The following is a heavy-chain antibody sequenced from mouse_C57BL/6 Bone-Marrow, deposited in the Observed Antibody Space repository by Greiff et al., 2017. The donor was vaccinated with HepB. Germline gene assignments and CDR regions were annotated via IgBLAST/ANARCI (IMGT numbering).Heavy chain of an antibody. CDR3: ARYYYGSSSYFDV. D-gene: IGHD1-1*01. V-gene: IGHV7-3*01. CDR2: IRNKANGYTT. J-gene: IGHJ1*03. CDR1: GFTFTDYY. Sequence: EVKLVESGGGLVQPGGSLSLSCAASGFTFTDYYMSWVRQPPGKALEWLGFIRNKANGYTTEYSASVKGRFTISRDNSQSILYLQMNALRAEDSATYYCARYYYGSSSYFDVWGTGTTVTVSS.